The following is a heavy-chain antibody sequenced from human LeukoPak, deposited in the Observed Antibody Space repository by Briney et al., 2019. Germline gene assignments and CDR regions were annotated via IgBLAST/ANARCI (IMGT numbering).Heavy chain of an antibody. V-gene: IGHV3-30*03. J-gene: IGHJ4*02. CDR3: ASRFEWLSSFDY. CDR1: GFTFSNYA. CDR2: ISHDGSSE. Sequence: GGSLRLSCAASGFTFSNYAMHWVRQAPGKGLDWVALISHDGSSEYYGDSMKGRFTISRDNSRNTFYLQMNSLRAEDTAVYYCASRFEWLSSFDYWGQGTLVTVSS. D-gene: IGHD3-3*01.